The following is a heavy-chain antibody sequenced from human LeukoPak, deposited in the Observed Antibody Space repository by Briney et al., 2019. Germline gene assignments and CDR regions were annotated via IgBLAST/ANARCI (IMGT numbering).Heavy chain of an antibody. CDR1: GGSISSYY. V-gene: IGHV4-59*08. Sequence: SETLSLTCTVSGGSISSYYWSWIRRPPGKGLEWIGYIYYSGSTNYNPSLKSRVTISVDTSKNQFSLKLSSVTAADTAVYYCASHLSGYSSGWYYFDYWGQGTLVTVSS. CDR2: IYYSGST. J-gene: IGHJ4*02. CDR3: ASHLSGYSSGWYYFDY. D-gene: IGHD6-19*01.